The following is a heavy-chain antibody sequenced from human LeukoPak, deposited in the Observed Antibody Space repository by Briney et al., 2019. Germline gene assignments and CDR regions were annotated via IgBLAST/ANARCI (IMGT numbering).Heavy chain of an antibody. V-gene: IGHV3-30-3*01. Sequence: GGSLRLSCAATGLTFSSYAMHLVRQAPGKGLEWVAVISYDGSNKYYADSVKGRFTISRDNAKNSVYLQMNSLRAEDTAVYYCARERSPGYSSSWYNYWGQGTQVTVSS. J-gene: IGHJ4*02. CDR3: ARERSPGYSSSWYNY. CDR2: ISYDGSNK. CDR1: GLTFSSYA. D-gene: IGHD6-13*01.